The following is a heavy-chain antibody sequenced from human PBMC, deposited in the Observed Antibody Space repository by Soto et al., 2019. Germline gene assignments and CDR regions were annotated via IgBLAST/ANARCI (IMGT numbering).Heavy chain of an antibody. CDR3: ARASNYYGRGLSWFDS. J-gene: IGHJ5*01. D-gene: IGHD3-10*01. V-gene: IGHV1-69*11. CDR2: IVPVLGTP. CDR1: GGSFNSHA. Sequence: ASVKVSGKASGGSFNSHAYSWVRRAPGQGLEWMGKIVPVLGTPNSAPKFQARLTITADESTSTVHMEVSRLTSDDTAVYYCARASNYYGRGLSWFDSWGQGTMVTVSS.